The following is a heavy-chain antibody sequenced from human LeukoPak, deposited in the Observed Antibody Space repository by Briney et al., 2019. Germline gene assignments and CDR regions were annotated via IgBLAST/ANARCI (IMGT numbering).Heavy chain of an antibody. D-gene: IGHD3-9*01. V-gene: IGHV4-39*01. J-gene: IGHJ4*02. Sequence: PSETLSLTCTVSGGSISSGSYYWGWIRQPPGKGLEWIGSIYYSGSTYYNPSLKSRVTISVDTSKNQFSLKLSSVTAADTAVYYRARRLIRYFDWLPDSFDYWGQGTLVTVSS. CDR3: ARRLIRYFDWLPDSFDY. CDR2: IYYSGST. CDR1: GGSISSGSYY.